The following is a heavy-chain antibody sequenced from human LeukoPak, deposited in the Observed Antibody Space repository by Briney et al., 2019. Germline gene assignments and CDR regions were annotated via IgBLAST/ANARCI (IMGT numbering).Heavy chain of an antibody. CDR1: GYTFTGYF. Sequence: ASVKVSCKASGYTFTGYFMHWVRQAPGQGLEWMGWINPNIGATKHARKFQGRVTMTRDTSISTAYMELSRLRSDDTAVYCCARGQLTDGLDYWGQGTLVTVSS. D-gene: IGHD1-14*01. V-gene: IGHV1-2*02. J-gene: IGHJ4*02. CDR2: INPNIGAT. CDR3: ARGQLTDGLDY.